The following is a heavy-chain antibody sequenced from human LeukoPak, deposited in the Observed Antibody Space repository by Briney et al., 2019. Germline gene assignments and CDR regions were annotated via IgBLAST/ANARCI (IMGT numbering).Heavy chain of an antibody. D-gene: IGHD1-14*01. CDR2: MNPNSGNT. CDR3: AYRKEDAFDI. J-gene: IGHJ3*02. Sequence: ASVKVSCKASGYTFTSYDINWVRQATGQGLEWMGWMNPNSGNTGYAQKFQGRVTITADESTSTAYMELSSLRSEDTAVYYCAYRKEDAFDIWGQGTMVTVSS. CDR1: GYTFTSYD. V-gene: IGHV1-8*01.